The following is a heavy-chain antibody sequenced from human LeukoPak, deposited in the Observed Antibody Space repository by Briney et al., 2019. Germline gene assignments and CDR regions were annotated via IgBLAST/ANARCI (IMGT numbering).Heavy chain of an antibody. CDR1: GFTLSFYS. D-gene: IGHD1-26*01. V-gene: IGHV3-15*01. CDR2: IKSKIDGGTT. CDR3: TTEYSGSFSN. Sequence: GGSLRLSCVASGFTLSFYSMNWVRQAPGKGLEWVGRIKSKIDGGTTDYAAPVKGRFTMSRDDSKNTLYLQMDSLKTEDTAVYYCTTEYSGSFSNWGQGILVTVSS. J-gene: IGHJ4*02.